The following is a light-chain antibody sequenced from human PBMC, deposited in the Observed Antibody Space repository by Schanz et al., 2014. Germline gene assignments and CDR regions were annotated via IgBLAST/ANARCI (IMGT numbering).Light chain of an antibody. CDR3: QQYYSTPWT. CDR2: WAS. Sequence: DIVMTQSPDSLAVSLGERATINCKSSQSVLYSSNNKNYLAWYQQKLGQPPKLLIYWASTRKSGVPDRFSGSGSGTDFTLTISSLQAEDVAVYYCQQYYSTPWTFGQGTKVEIK. CDR1: QSVLYSSNNKNY. V-gene: IGKV4-1*01. J-gene: IGKJ1*01.